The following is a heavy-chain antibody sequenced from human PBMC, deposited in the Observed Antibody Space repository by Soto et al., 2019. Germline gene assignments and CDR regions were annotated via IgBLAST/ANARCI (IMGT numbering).Heavy chain of an antibody. CDR1: GGSISSGAYS. J-gene: IGHJ4*02. CDR2: IYHSGST. CDR3: ARVGGLTGTIL. D-gene: IGHD1-7*01. V-gene: IGHV4-30-2*01. Sequence: SETLSLICTVSGGSISSGAYSWSWIRQPPGKGLEWIGYIYHSGSTYYNPSLKSRVTISVDRSKNQFSLKLSSVTAADTAVYYCARVGGLTGTILWGQGTLVTVSS.